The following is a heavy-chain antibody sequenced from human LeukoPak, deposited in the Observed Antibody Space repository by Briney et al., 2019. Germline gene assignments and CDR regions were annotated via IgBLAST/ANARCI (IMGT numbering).Heavy chain of an antibody. CDR3: ARVVDCSGGSCPRGYFDY. CDR1: GGSISNGGYS. V-gene: IGHV4-30-2*01. D-gene: IGHD2-15*01. Sequence: SETLSLTCAVSGGSISNGGYSWSWIRQPPGKGLEWIGYIYHSGSTYYNPSLKSRVTISVDRSKNQFSLKLSSVTAADTAVYYCARVVDCSGGSCPRGYFDYWGQGTLVTVSS. J-gene: IGHJ4*02. CDR2: IYHSGST.